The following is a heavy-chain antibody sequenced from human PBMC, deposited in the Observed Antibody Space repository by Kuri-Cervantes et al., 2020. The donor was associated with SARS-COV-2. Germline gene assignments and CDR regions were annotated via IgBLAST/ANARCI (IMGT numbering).Heavy chain of an antibody. J-gene: IGHJ3*02. CDR3: ARDLGAFDI. CDR1: GYTFTSYG. CDR2: IIPIFGTA. V-gene: IGHV1-69*13. Sequence: SVKVSCKASGYTFTSYGISWVRQAPGQGLEWMGRIIPIFGTANYAQKFQGRVTITADESTSTAYMELSSLRSEDTAAYYCARDLGAFDIWGQGTMVTVSS.